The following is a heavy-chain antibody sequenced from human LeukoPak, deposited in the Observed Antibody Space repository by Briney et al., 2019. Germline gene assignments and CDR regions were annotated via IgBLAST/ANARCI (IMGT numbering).Heavy chain of an antibody. Sequence: ASVKVSCKASGYTFTSYGISWVRQAPGQGLEWMGRINPNSGGTNYAQKFQGRVTMTRDTSISTAYMELSRLRSDDTVVYYCASAAHMTTVTTSTDYWGQGTLVTVSS. CDR2: INPNSGGT. CDR3: ASAAHMTTVTTSTDY. J-gene: IGHJ4*02. V-gene: IGHV1-2*05. CDR1: GYTFTSYG. D-gene: IGHD4-17*01.